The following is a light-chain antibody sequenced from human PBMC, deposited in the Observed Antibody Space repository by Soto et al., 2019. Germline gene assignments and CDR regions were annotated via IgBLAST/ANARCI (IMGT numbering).Light chain of an antibody. CDR3: QQYNNRWT. J-gene: IGKJ1*01. Sequence: EIVMTQSPATLSVSPGERATLSCRASQSVSSNLAWYQQKPGHAPRLLIYGASTRATGIPARFSGSGSGTESTLTISSLQSEDCAVYYCQQYNNRWTFGQGTKVEIK. CDR2: GAS. CDR1: QSVSSN. V-gene: IGKV3-15*01.